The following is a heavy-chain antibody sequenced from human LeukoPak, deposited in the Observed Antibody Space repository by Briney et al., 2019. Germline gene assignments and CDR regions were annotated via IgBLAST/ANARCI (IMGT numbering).Heavy chain of an antibody. CDR2: MNPNSGNT. CDR3: ARYDILTANYYYGMDV. Sequence: ASVKVSCKASGYTFTSYDINWVRQATGQGLEWMGWMNPNSGNTGYAQKFQGRVTMTRNTSISTAYMELSSLRSEDTAVYYCARYDILTANYYYGMDVWGQGTTVTVSS. J-gene: IGHJ6*02. V-gene: IGHV1-8*01. CDR1: GYTFTSYD. D-gene: IGHD3-9*01.